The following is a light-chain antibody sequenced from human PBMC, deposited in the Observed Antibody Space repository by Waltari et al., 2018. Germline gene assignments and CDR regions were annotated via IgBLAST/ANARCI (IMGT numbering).Light chain of an antibody. CDR1: QDITRW. CDR2: AAS. Sequence: EIQMTRSPSSVAASVGDRVTITCRASQDITRWLAWYQQKPGNAPKLLISAASSLQSGVPSRFSGSGSGTDFTLTISSLQPEDFATYYCQQSDSFPWAFGQGTKVEIK. V-gene: IGKV1-12*01. CDR3: QQSDSFPWA. J-gene: IGKJ1*01.